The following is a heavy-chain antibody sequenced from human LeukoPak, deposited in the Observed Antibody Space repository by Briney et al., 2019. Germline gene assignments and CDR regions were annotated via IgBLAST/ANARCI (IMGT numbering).Heavy chain of an antibody. J-gene: IGHJ4*02. CDR1: GFTFSEYW. CDR3: AKGQLDLRGYYFDY. CDR2: IKEDGSEE. D-gene: IGHD6-6*01. V-gene: IGHV3-7*03. Sequence: PGGSLRLSCAASGFTFSEYWMSWVRQAPGKGLEWVANIKEDGSEEYYVDSVKGRFTISRDNTKNSLYLQMNSLRAEDMALYYCAKGQLDLRGYYFDYWGQGTLVTVSS.